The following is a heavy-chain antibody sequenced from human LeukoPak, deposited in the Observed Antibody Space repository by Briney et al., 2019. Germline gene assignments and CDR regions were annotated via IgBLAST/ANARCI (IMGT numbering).Heavy chain of an antibody. CDR1: GFIFSRHT. D-gene: IGHD6-13*01. Sequence: AGGSLSLSCAASGFIFSRHTMHWVRQAPGKGLQWVALISYDGSNEYFADSVKGRFTISRDNSRNTLSLQVNSLRLEDTAVYYCVRSSAAAKYYVDYWGQGTLVTVSS. CDR2: ISYDGSNE. J-gene: IGHJ4*02. CDR3: VRSSAAAKYYVDY. V-gene: IGHV3-30-3*01.